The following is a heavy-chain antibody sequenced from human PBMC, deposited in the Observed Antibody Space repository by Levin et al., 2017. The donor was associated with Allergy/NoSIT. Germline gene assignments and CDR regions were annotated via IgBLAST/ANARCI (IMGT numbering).Heavy chain of an antibody. Sequence: LSLTCGASGFTFSSSWMHWVRQSPGKGLVWVSRINSDGSSTNYADSVKGRFTISRDDAKNTLYLQMNSLRAEDTAVYYCARGWTGMAEPPSYWGQGTLVTVSS. J-gene: IGHJ4*02. D-gene: IGHD5-18*01. CDR3: ARGWTGMAEPPSY. CDR1: GFTFSSSW. CDR2: INSDGSST. V-gene: IGHV3-74*01.